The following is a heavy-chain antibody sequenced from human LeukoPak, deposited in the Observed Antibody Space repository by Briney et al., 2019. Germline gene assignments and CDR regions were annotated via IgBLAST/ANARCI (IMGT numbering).Heavy chain of an antibody. V-gene: IGHV3-23*01. Sequence: GGSLRLSCAASGFTFSSYAMSWVRQAPGKGLEWVSAISGSGGSTYYADSVKGRFTISRDNSKNTPYLQMNSLRAEDTAVYYCAKDPGGYSGYEYQDYWGQGTLVTVSS. CDR3: AKDPGGYSGYEYQDY. CDR1: GFTFSSYA. D-gene: IGHD5-12*01. CDR2: ISGSGGST. J-gene: IGHJ4*02.